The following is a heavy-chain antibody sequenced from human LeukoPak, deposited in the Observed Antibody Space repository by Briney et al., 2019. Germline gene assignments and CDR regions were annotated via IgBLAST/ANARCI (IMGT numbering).Heavy chain of an antibody. V-gene: IGHV3-30*18. CDR2: ISYDGSNK. J-gene: IGHJ6*02. D-gene: IGHD6-13*01. CDR1: GFTFSSYG. Sequence: GGSLRLSCAASGFTFSSYGMHWVRQAPGKGLEWVAVISYDGSNKYYADSVKGRFTISRDNSKNTLYLQMNRLRAEDTAVYYCAKDLPSSSWYALDRYYGMDVWGQGTTVSVSS. CDR3: AKDLPSSSWYALDRYYGMDV.